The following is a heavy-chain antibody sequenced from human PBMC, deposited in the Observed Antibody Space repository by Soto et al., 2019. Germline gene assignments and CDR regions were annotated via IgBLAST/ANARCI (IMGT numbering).Heavy chain of an antibody. V-gene: IGHV4-59*08. CDR1: GGSISSYY. Sequence: QVQLQESGPGLVKPSETLSLTCTVSGGSISSYYWSWIRQPPGKGLEWIGYIYYSGSTNYNPSLRSRVTISVDTSKNQFSLKLSSVTAADTAVYYCARHVGSGPRDAFDIWGQGTMVTVSS. D-gene: IGHD2-15*01. CDR2: IYYSGST. CDR3: ARHVGSGPRDAFDI. J-gene: IGHJ3*02.